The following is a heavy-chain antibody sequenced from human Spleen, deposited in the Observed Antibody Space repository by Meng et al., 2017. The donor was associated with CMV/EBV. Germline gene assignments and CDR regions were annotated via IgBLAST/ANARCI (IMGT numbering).Heavy chain of an antibody. CDR2: INHSGST. Sequence: GSLRLSCAVYGGSFSGYYWSWIRQPPGKGLEWIGEINHSGSTNYNPSLKSRVTISVDTSKNQFSLKLSSVTATDTAVYYCATLSSYYPTYYYYYGMDVWGQGTTVTVSS. CDR3: ATLSSYYPTYYYYYGMDV. V-gene: IGHV4-34*01. J-gene: IGHJ6*02. CDR1: GGSFSGYY. D-gene: IGHD3-10*01.